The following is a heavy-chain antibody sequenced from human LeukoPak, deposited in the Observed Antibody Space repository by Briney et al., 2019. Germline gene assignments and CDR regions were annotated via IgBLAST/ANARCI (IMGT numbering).Heavy chain of an antibody. CDR1: GFTFSSYG. V-gene: IGHV3-64*01. Sequence: PGGSLRLSCAASGFTFSSYGMHWVRQAPGKGLESVSSISSNGGTTYYANSVKGRFTISRDNSKNTLYLQMGNLRPEDMAVYYCARRYYGSGSSFDYWGQGTLVTVSS. D-gene: IGHD3-10*01. CDR2: ISSNGGTT. J-gene: IGHJ4*02. CDR3: ARRYYGSGSSFDY.